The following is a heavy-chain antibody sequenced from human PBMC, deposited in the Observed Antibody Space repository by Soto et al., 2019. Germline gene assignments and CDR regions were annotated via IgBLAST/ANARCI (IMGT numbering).Heavy chain of an antibody. D-gene: IGHD1-26*01. CDR2: IYSGGST. CDR3: ARAPQWGHYGMDV. CDR1: GFTVSSNY. J-gene: IGHJ6*02. V-gene: IGHV3-53*01. Sequence: EVQLVESGGGLIQPGGSLRLSCAASGFTVSSNYMSWVRQAPGKGLEWVSVIYSGGSTYYADSVKGRFTISRDNSKNTLYLQMNSLRAEDTAAYYCARAPQWGHYGMDVWSQGTTVTVSS.